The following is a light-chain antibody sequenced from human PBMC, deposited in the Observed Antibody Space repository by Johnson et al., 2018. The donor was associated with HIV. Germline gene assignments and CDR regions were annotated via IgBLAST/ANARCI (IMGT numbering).Light chain of an antibody. CDR1: SSNIGNNY. J-gene: IGLJ1*01. Sequence: QSVLTQPPSVSAAPGQKVTISCSGSSSNIGNNYVSWYQQLPGTAPKLLIYDNNKRPSGIPDRFSGSKSVTSATLGITGLQTGDEADYYCGTWDSSLSAYVCGTGTKVTVL. V-gene: IGLV1-51*01. CDR2: DNN. CDR3: GTWDSSLSAYV.